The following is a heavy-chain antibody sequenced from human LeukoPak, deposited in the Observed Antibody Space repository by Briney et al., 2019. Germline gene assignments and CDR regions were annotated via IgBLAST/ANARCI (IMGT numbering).Heavy chain of an antibody. Sequence: GGSLRLSCAASGFTFSNAWMSWVRQAPGKGLEWVGRIKSKTDGGTTDYAAPVQGRFTISRDDSKNTLYLQMNSLKTEDTAVYYCTTTIGYCSSTSCSNWFDPWGQGTLVTVSS. J-gene: IGHJ5*02. V-gene: IGHV3-15*01. CDR2: IKSKTDGGTT. CDR3: TTTIGYCSSTSCSNWFDP. D-gene: IGHD2-2*01. CDR1: GFTFSNAW.